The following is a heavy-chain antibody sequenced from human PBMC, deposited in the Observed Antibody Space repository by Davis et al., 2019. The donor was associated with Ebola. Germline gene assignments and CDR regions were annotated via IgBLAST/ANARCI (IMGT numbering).Heavy chain of an antibody. CDR1: GGSIRTHY. CDR2: GYYGGRT. D-gene: IGHD3-22*01. V-gene: IGHV4-59*11. J-gene: IGHJ2*01. Sequence: SETLSLTYTVSGGSIRTHYWSWIRQSPGKGLEWIGYGYYGGRTDYNPSLKSRALISVDTSKNHFSLSLSSVTAADTAIYYCARSVFYDSTGYFVHWYYNLWGRGTLVTVSS. CDR3: ARSVFYDSTGYFVHWYYNL.